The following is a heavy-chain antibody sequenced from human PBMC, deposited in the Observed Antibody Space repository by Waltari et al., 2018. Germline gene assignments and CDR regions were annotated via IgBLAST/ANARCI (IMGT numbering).Heavy chain of an antibody. CDR3: ARGGLRFLEWLALNDAFDI. CDR1: GYTFTSYD. V-gene: IGHV1-8*01. CDR2: MNPNSGNT. D-gene: IGHD3-3*01. J-gene: IGHJ3*02. Sequence: QVQLVPSGAEVKKPGASVQVSCKASGYTFTSYDINWVRQATGQGLEWMGWMNPNSGNTGYAQKFQGRVTMTRNTSISTAYMELSSLRSEDTAVYYCARGGLRFLEWLALNDAFDIWGQGTMVTVSS.